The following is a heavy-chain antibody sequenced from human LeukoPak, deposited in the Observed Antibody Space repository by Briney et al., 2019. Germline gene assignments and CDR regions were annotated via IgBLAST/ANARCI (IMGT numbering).Heavy chain of an antibody. CDR2: ISSSGSTI. CDR3: AKERRGYSGTNIFDY. CDR1: GFTFSNAW. D-gene: IGHD2-15*01. V-gene: IGHV3-48*01. J-gene: IGHJ4*02. Sequence: GGSLRLSCAASGFTFSNAWMSWVRQAPGKGLEWVSYISSSGSTIYYADSVKGRFTISRDNAKNSLYLQMNSLRAEDTAVYYCAKERRGYSGTNIFDYWGQGTLVTVSS.